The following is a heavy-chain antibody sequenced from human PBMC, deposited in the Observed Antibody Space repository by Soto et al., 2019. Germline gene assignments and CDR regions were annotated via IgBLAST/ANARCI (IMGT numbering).Heavy chain of an antibody. CDR2: ISYDGSNK. CDR3: ARDVESGSSQYYYYYYGMDV. D-gene: IGHD1-26*01. V-gene: IGHV3-30-3*01. CDR1: GFTFGSYA. Sequence: VRSLRLSCAASGFTFGSYAMHWVRQAPGKGLECVAVISYDGSNKYYADSVKGRFTISRDNSKNTLYLQMNSLRAEDTAVYYCARDVESGSSQYYYYYYGMDVWGQGTTVTVTS. J-gene: IGHJ6*02.